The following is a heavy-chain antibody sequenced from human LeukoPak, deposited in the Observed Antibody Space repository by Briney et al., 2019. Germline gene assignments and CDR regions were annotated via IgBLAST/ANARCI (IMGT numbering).Heavy chain of an antibody. CDR3: ARALEVAGTGLSR. J-gene: IGHJ4*02. V-gene: IGHV1-2*02. D-gene: IGHD6-19*01. CDR2: INPNSGGT. Sequence: EASVKVSCKASGYTFTDYYMHWRRQAPGQGLEWMGWINPNSGGTNYAQNFQGRVTMTRDTSISTAYMELSRLRSDETAVYYCARALEVAGTGLSRWGQGTLVTVSS. CDR1: GYTFTDYY.